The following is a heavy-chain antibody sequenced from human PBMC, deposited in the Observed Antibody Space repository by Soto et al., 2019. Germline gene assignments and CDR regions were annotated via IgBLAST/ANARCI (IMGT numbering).Heavy chain of an antibody. CDR2: ISYDGINK. D-gene: IGHD3-10*01. V-gene: IGHV3-30*18. J-gene: IGHJ6*02. CDR1: GFTFSSYG. CDR3: AKALDGRGNYYGMYV. Sequence: PGGSLRLSFAASGFTFSSYGMHWVRQAPGKGLEWVAVISYDGINKYYADSVKGRFTISRDNSKNTLYLQMNSLRAEDTAVYYCAKALDGRGNYYGMYVWGQGTTVTVSS.